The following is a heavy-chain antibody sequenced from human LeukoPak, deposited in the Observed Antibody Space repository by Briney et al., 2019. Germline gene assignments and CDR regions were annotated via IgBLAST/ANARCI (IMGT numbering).Heavy chain of an antibody. V-gene: IGHV3-7*03. D-gene: IGHD3-16*01. J-gene: IGHJ6*02. CDR3: ARGGGLDV. CDR2: INHNGNVN. Sequence: GGSLRLSCAASGLTFSSYWMNWARQAPGKGLEWVASINHNGNVNYYVDSVKGRLTISRDNAKNSLYLQMSNVRAEDTAVYFCARGGGLDVWGQGATVTVSS. CDR1: GLTFSSYW.